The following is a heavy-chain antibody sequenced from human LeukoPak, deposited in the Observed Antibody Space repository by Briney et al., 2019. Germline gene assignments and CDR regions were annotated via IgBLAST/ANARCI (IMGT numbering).Heavy chain of an antibody. D-gene: IGHD1-20*01. Sequence: PGGSLRLSCAAYGFTFSSYAMSWVRQAPGKGLEWVSAISGSGGSTYYADSVKGRFTISRDNSKNTLYLQMNSLRAEDTAVYYCAKSITNLDAFDIWGQGTMVTVSS. J-gene: IGHJ3*02. V-gene: IGHV3-23*01. CDR1: GFTFSSYA. CDR3: AKSITNLDAFDI. CDR2: ISGSGGST.